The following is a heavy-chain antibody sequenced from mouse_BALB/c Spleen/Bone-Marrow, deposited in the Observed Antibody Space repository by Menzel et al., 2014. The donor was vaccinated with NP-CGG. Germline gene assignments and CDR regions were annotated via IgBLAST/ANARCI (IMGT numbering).Heavy chain of an antibody. D-gene: IGHD4-1*01. CDR2: KWAGGTT. CDR3: ARTGTKDYFDY. Sequence: VQLQESGPGLVAPSQSLSITCTVSGFSLTSYGVHWVRQPPGKGLEWLGVKWAGGTTSYNSALMSRLSISRDNSKSQFFLKMNSLQTDDTAIYYCARTGTKDYFDYWGQGTTLTVSS. CDR1: GFSLTSYG. V-gene: IGHV2-9*02. J-gene: IGHJ2*01.